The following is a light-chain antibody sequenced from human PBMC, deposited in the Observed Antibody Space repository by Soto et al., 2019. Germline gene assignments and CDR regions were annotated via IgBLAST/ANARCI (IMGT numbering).Light chain of an antibody. Sequence: DIQMTQSPSSLSASVGDRVTITCQASQNINNYLNWYQQKPGRAPELLISDASNLEAGVPSRFRGSGSGTDFTFTISRLQPEDIATYYCQQYENLPTFGQGTRLEIK. CDR2: DAS. CDR3: QQYENLPT. V-gene: IGKV1-33*01. J-gene: IGKJ5*01. CDR1: QNINNY.